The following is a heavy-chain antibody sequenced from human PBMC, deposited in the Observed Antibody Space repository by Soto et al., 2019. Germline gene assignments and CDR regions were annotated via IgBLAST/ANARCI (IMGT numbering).Heavy chain of an antibody. D-gene: IGHD4-17*01. CDR2: INPNSGVT. CDR1: GDRFTDYY. CDR3: ARESGGTTATLDYYYFYMDI. V-gene: IGHV1-2*04. Sequence: ASVKVSCKASGDRFTDYYMHWVRQAPGQGLEWMGWINPNSGVTKYAQKFQGWVTMTRDTSIRTVYMQLSRLGFDDTAIYYCARESGGTTATLDYYYFYMDIWGTGTTF. J-gene: IGHJ6*03.